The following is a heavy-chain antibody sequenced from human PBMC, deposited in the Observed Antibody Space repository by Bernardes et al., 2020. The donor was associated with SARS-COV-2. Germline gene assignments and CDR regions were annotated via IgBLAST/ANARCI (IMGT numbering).Heavy chain of an antibody. CDR3: ARDGALGYCSSTSCHNYYYGMDV. CDR1: GGTFSSYA. CDR2: IIPIFGTA. D-gene: IGHD2-2*01. V-gene: IGHV1-69*13. Sequence: SVKVSCKASGGTFSSYAISWVRQAPGQGLEWMGGIIPIFGTANYAQKFQGRVTITADESTSTAYMELSSLRSEDTAVYYCARDGALGYCSSTSCHNYYYGMDVWGQGTTVTVSS. J-gene: IGHJ6*02.